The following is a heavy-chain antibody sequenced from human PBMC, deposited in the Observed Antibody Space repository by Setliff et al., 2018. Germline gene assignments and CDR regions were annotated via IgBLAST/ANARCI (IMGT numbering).Heavy chain of an antibody. CDR3: ARDAKTYYDFWSGYEWDYYYYYMDV. D-gene: IGHD3-3*01. CDR1: GFTFSSYA. Sequence: GGSLRLSCAASGFTFSSYAMSWVRQAPGKGLEWVSAISGSGGSIYYADSVKGRFTISRDNAKNSLYRQMNSLRAEDTAVYYCARDAKTYYDFWSGYEWDYYYYYMDVWGKGTTVTVSS. V-gene: IGHV3-23*01. J-gene: IGHJ6*03. CDR2: ISGSGGSI.